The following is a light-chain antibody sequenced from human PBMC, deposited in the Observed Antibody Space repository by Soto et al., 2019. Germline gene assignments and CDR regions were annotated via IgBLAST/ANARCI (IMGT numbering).Light chain of an antibody. CDR3: QQRSDWPPIT. V-gene: IGKV3-11*01. Sequence: EIVLTQSPATLSLSPGERATLSCRASQSVSSYLVWYQQKPGQAPRLLIYDASNRATGIPARFSGSGSGTDFTRTISSLEPEDFAVYYCQQRSDWPPITFGQGTRLEIK. J-gene: IGKJ5*01. CDR2: DAS. CDR1: QSVSSY.